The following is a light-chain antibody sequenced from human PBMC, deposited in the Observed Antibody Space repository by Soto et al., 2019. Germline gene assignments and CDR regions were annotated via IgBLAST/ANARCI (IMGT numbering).Light chain of an antibody. Sequence: EVVMTQSPDTLSLSPGDTATLSCRASQSVASYLAWYQQKPGQPPRLLMYHASNRATGIPDRFSGSGSGTHFTLTITRLEPEDFAVYYCQEYDDSPPITFGLGTRLEIK. CDR1: QSVASY. J-gene: IGKJ5*01. V-gene: IGKV3-20*01. CDR2: HAS. CDR3: QEYDDSPPIT.